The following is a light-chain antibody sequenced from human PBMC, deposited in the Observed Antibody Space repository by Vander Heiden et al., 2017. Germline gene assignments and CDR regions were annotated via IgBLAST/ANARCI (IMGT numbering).Light chain of an antibody. J-gene: IGKJ1*01. Sequence: EIVFTQSPGTLSLSPGERATLSCRASQSVRNNSLAWYQQRPAQAPRLLIFEASTRATGIPDRFSGSGSVTDFTLTINRLEPEDFAVYYCQQYGSSPWTFGQGTKVEIK. CDR3: QQYGSSPWT. CDR2: EAS. CDR1: QSVRNNS. V-gene: IGKV3-20*01.